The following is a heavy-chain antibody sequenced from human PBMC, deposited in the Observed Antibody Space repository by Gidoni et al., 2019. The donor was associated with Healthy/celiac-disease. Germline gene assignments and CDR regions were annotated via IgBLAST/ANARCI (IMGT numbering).Heavy chain of an antibody. D-gene: IGHD6-19*01. CDR3: AKEYARTSNVYSSGINDI. V-gene: IGHV3-30*18. CDR2: ISYDGSNK. J-gene: IGHJ3*02. CDR1: GFTFSSYG. Sequence: QVQLVESGGGVVQPGRSLRLSCAASGFTFSSYGMHWVRQAPGKGLEWVAVISYDGSNKYYADSVKGRFTISRDNSKNTLYLQMNSLRAEDTAVYYCAKEYARTSNVYSSGINDIWGQGTMVTVSS.